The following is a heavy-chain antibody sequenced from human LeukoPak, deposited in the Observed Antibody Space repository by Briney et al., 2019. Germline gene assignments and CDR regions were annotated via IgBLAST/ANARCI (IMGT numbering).Heavy chain of an antibody. Sequence: KPGGSLRLSCAASGFTFSDYYMSWIRQAPGKGLEWVSFISYSGGTLYYADSVQGRFTVSRDNAENSLYLQMNDLRADDTAVYYCAKCSYSCGWYMDNWGKGTLVTVSS. CDR2: ISYSGGTL. J-gene: IGHJ4*02. D-gene: IGHD6-19*01. CDR1: GFTFSDYY. CDR3: AKCSYSCGWYMDN. V-gene: IGHV3-11*04.